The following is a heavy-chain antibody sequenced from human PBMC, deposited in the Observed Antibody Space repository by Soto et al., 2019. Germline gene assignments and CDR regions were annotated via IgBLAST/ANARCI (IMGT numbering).Heavy chain of an antibody. CDR1: GFTFSNYD. Sequence: EVRLVESGGGLVQPGGSLTLSCAASGFTFSNYDMSWVRQAPGKGLEWVSSIRGSGGTTYYADSVKGRFTISRDNSKSTLYLQMNSLRAEDTALFYCAKYTRVRLTTGFDYWGQGTLVAVSS. V-gene: IGHV3-23*04. CDR3: AKYTRVRLTTGFDY. J-gene: IGHJ4*02. D-gene: IGHD4-4*01. CDR2: IRGSGGTT.